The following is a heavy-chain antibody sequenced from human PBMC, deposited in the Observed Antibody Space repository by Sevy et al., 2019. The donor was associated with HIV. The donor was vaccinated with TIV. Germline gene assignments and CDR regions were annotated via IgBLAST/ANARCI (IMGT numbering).Heavy chain of an antibody. CDR1: GGSISSSLYY. CDR3: ARLVRVVYAITYWFDP. Sequence: PETLSLTCTVSGGSISSSLYYWGWIHQPPGKGLEWIGSIHYGGSTYYNPSLKSRVTISVDTSKNQFSLKLSSVTGADTAVYYCARLVRVVYAITYWFDPWGQGTLVTVSS. J-gene: IGHJ5*02. CDR2: IHYGGST. V-gene: IGHV4-39*01. D-gene: IGHD2-8*02.